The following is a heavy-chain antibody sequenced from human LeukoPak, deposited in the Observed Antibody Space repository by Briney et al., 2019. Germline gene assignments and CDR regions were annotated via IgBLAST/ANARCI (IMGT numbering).Heavy chain of an antibody. D-gene: IGHD2-15*01. CDR2: INHSGST. J-gene: IGHJ3*02. Sequence: SETLSLTCAVYGGSFSGYCWSWIRQPPGKGLEWIGEINHSGSTNYNPSLKSRVTISVGTSKNQFSLKLSSVTAADTAVYYCARIPPRSYCSGGSCYRNAFDIWGQGTMVTVSS. CDR1: GGSFSGYC. V-gene: IGHV4-34*01. CDR3: ARIPPRSYCSGGSCYRNAFDI.